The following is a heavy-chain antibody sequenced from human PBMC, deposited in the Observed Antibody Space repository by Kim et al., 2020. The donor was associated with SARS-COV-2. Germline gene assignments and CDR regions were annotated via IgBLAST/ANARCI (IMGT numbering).Heavy chain of an antibody. J-gene: IGHJ6*03. CDR3: AKVGASLNYYYYHMDV. D-gene: IGHD1-26*01. Sequence: GGSLRLSCAASGFTFSYYYMTWVRQAPGKGLEWVSSISSSGGSTYYADSVKGRFTISRDISKNSLYLQMNSLRAEDTAVYYCAKVGASLNYYYYHMDVWGKGTTVSVSS. CDR2: ISSSGGST. CDR1: GFTFSYYY. V-gene: IGHV3-23*01.